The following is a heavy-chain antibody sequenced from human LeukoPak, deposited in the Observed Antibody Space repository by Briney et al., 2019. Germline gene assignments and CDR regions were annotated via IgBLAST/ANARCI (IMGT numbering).Heavy chain of an antibody. J-gene: IGHJ6*02. CDR2: IVVGSGNT. D-gene: IGHD2-2*01. CDR1: GFTFTSSA. V-gene: IGHV1-58*02. CDR3: AADGRTVPAAMYYYYYGMDV. Sequence: SVKVSCKASGFTFTSSAMQWVRQARGQRVEWIGWIVVGSGNTNYSQKCQERVTITRDMSTSTAYMELSSLRSEDTAVYYCAADGRTVPAAMYYYYYGMDVWGQGTTVTVSS.